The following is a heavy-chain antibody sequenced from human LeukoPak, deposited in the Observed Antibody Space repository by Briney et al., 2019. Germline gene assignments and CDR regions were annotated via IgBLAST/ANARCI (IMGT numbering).Heavy chain of an antibody. J-gene: IGHJ4*02. D-gene: IGHD2-15*01. CDR3: AKVWAYSGGRYYSDY. Sequence: GGSLRLSCAASGFTFSSYAMSWVRQAPGKGLEWVSSITISGTNTHYADSVKGRFTISRDNSKNTLYLQMNSLRAEDTAIYYCAKVWAYSGGRYYSDYWGQGTLVTISS. CDR2: ITISGTNT. CDR1: GFTFSSYA. V-gene: IGHV3-23*01.